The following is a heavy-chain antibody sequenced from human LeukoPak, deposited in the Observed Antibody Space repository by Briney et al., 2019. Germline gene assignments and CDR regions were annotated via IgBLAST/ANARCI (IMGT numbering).Heavy chain of an antibody. V-gene: IGHV4-4*07. D-gene: IGHD6-19*01. CDR3: ARELKGAVATDYYFDY. Sequence: SETLSLTGTVSGGSISSYYWSWIRQPAGKGLEWIGRIYTSGSTNYNPSLKSRVTMSVDTSKNQFSLKLSSVTAADTAVYYCARELKGAVATDYYFDYWGQGTLVTVSS. CDR2: IYTSGST. J-gene: IGHJ4*02. CDR1: GGSISSYY.